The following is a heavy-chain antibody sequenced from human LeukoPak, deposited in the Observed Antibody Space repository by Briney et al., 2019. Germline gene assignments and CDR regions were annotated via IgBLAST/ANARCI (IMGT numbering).Heavy chain of an antibody. CDR1: GGSFSGYY. Sequence: SETLSLTCAVYGGSFSGYYWSWIRQPPGKGLEWIGEINHSGSTNYNPSLKSRVTISVDTSKNQFSLKLSSVTAADTAVYYCARGRSSSWNHYYYYYMDVWGKGTTVTVSS. J-gene: IGHJ6*03. CDR3: ARGRSSSWNHYYYYYMDV. CDR2: INHSGST. V-gene: IGHV4-34*01. D-gene: IGHD6-13*01.